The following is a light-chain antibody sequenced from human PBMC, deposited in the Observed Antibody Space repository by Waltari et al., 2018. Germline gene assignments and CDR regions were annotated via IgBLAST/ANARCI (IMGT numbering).Light chain of an antibody. J-gene: IGLJ6*01. CDR1: SNDVGAYNY. CDR2: DVS. Sequence: QSALTQPASVSGSPGQSVTISCTGTSNDVGAYNYVSWYQQRPGEAPKLILYDVSDRPSGVSHRFSGSKSGNTASLTISGLQVDDESVYYCSSYTGTSTLVFGSGTEVTVL. V-gene: IGLV2-14*03. CDR3: SSYTGTSTLV.